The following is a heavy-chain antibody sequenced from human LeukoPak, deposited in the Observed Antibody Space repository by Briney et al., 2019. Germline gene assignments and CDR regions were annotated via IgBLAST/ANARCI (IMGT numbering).Heavy chain of an antibody. J-gene: IGHJ6*02. Sequence: PSQTLSLTCTVSGGSISSGGYYWSWIRQHPGKGLEWIGYIYYSGSTYYNPSLKSRVTISVDTSKNQFSPKLSSVTAADTAVYYCARDRGDSNYCYYYGMDVWGQGTTVTVSS. CDR3: ARDRGDSNYCYYYGMDV. V-gene: IGHV4-31*03. CDR1: GGSISSGGYY. CDR2: IYYSGST. D-gene: IGHD2-21*02.